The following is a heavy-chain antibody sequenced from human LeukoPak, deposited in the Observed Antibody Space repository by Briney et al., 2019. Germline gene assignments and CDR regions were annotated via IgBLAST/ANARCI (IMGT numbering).Heavy chain of an antibody. CDR3: ARNENSGWGYFDY. J-gene: IGHJ4*02. CDR2: VSGSGRNT. V-gene: IGHV3-23*01. D-gene: IGHD5-12*01. CDR1: GFTFSNYA. Sequence: GGSLRLSCAGSGFTFSNYAMTWVRQAPGKGLEWVSSVSGSGRNTFYPDSVEGRFTISRDNSKNTVYLQMNSLRADDTAVYYCARNENSGWGYFDYWGQGTLVTVSS.